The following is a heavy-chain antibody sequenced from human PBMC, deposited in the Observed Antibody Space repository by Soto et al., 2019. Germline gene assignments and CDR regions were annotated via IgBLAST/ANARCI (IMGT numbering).Heavy chain of an antibody. CDR2: IERSGGKR. Sequence: SVKVSCKASGYTFTRDQIHCVRQAPGQGLEWMGRIERSGGKRNDAKKFQCRVTMTRDTTTSTVYMEQSSLRSEATAIYFCGRVLRTLLSITGLDTWGQGTLVTVSS. CDR3: GRVLRTLLSITGLDT. CDR1: GYTFTRDQ. D-gene: IGHD3-10*01. J-gene: IGHJ5*02. V-gene: IGHV1-46*01.